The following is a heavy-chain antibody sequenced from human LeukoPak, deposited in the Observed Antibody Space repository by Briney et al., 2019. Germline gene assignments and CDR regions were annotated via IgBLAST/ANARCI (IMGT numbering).Heavy chain of an antibody. CDR1: GYTFTSYG. V-gene: IGHV1-18*01. D-gene: IGHD1-26*01. CDR2: ISAYNGNT. J-gene: IGHJ6*03. Sequence: ASVKVSCKASGYTFTSYGISWVRQAPGQGLEWMGWISAYNGNTNYAQKLQGRVTMTTDTSTSTAYMELRSLRSDDTAVYYCARVRELLSYYYYYMDVWGKGTTVTISS. CDR3: ARVRELLSYYYYYMDV.